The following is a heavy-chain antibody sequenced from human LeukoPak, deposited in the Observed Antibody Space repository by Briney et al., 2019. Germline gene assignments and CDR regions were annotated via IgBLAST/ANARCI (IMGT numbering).Heavy chain of an antibody. CDR2: ISGSGSTI. D-gene: IGHD3-22*01. Sequence: GGSLRLSCAASGFTFSDYYMSWIRQAPGKGLEWVSYISGSGSTIYYADSVKGRFTISRDNAKNSLYLQMNSLRAEDTAVYYCARVGHRYYYDSSGYYWGQGTLVTVSS. V-gene: IGHV3-11*04. CDR1: GFTFSDYY. CDR3: ARVGHRYYYDSSGYY. J-gene: IGHJ4*02.